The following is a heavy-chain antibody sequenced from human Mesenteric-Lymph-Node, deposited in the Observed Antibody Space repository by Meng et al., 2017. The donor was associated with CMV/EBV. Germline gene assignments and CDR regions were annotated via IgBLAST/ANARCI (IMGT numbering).Heavy chain of an antibody. D-gene: IGHD2-2*01. CDR2: ISGSGGTT. Sequence: GESLKISCAASGFSFDDYGMSWVRQAPGKGLEWVSAISGSGGTTYYADSVKGRFTISRDNSKNTLYLQMNSLRADDTAVYYCVRGRYCSSSSCSVGWFDPWGQGTLVTVSS. J-gene: IGHJ5*02. CDR3: VRGRYCSSSSCSVGWFDP. CDR1: GFSFDDYG. V-gene: IGHV3-23*01.